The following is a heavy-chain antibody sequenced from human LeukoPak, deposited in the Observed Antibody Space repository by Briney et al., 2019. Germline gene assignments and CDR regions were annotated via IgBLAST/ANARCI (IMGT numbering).Heavy chain of an antibody. J-gene: IGHJ3*02. V-gene: IGHV3-30*04. CDR1: GFTFSSYA. D-gene: IGHD3-22*01. CDR3: ARADRDYYYASSGYLYPATDAFDI. Sequence: GGSLRLSCAASGFTFSSYAMHWVRQAPGKGLEWAAVISYDGSNKYYADSVKGRFTISRDNSKNTLYLQMNSLRAEDTAVYYCARADRDYYYASSGYLYPATDAFDIWGQGTMVTVSS. CDR2: ISYDGSNK.